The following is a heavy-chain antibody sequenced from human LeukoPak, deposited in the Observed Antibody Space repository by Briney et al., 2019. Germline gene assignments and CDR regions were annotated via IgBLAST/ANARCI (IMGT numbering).Heavy chain of an antibody. CDR1: GGSISSYY. Sequence: SETLSLTCTVSGGSISSYYWSWIRQPPGKGLEWIGYIYYSGSTNYNPSLKSRVTISVDTSKNQFSLKLSSVTAADTAVYYCARDRPGTFIPGYYYGMDVWGQGTTVTVSS. J-gene: IGHJ6*02. CDR3: ARDRPGTFIPGYYYGMDV. D-gene: IGHD1-14*01. CDR2: IYYSGST. V-gene: IGHV4-59*01.